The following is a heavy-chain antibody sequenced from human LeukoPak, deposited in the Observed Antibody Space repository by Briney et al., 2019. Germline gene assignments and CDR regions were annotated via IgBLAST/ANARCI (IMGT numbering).Heavy chain of an antibody. CDR1: GFPFSSHG. D-gene: IGHD5-12*01. CDR2: ISPGGGPT. J-gene: IGHJ4*02. CDR3: AKDGAWLRFDD. V-gene: IGHV3-23*01. Sequence: GGSLRLSCAGSGFPFSSHGMNWVRQAPGKGLEWVSDISPGGGPTYYADSVKGRFTISRDDSKNTLYLQMKNLRAEDTAVYYCAKDGAWLRFDDWGQGILVTVSS.